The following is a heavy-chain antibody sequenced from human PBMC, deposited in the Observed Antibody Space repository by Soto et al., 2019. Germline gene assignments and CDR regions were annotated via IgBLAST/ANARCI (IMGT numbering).Heavy chain of an antibody. CDR3: SRGILV. CDR2: ISYGGST. J-gene: IGHJ4*02. D-gene: IGHD5-18*01. V-gene: IGHV4-31*03. CDR1: GGSINSGGYC. Sequence: QVQLQESGPGLVKPSQTLSLTCTVSGGSINSGGYCWSWIRQHPEQGLDWIGCISYGGSTTYNPSLKSRVTISVGTSENQFSLKLTSVTAAGTAVYYCSRGILVWGQGALITVSS.